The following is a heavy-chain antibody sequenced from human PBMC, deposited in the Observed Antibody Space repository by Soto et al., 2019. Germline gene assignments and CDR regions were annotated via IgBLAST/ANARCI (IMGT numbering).Heavy chain of an antibody. Sequence: GGSLILSCAASGFTFSNAWMSWVRQAPGKGLEWVGRIKSKTDGGTTDYAAPVKGRFTISRDDSKNTLYLQMNSLKTEDTAVYYCTTDPSLEWLLFDYWGQGTLVTVSS. CDR3: TTDPSLEWLLFDY. D-gene: IGHD3-3*01. J-gene: IGHJ4*02. CDR1: GFTFSNAW. CDR2: IKSKTDGGTT. V-gene: IGHV3-15*01.